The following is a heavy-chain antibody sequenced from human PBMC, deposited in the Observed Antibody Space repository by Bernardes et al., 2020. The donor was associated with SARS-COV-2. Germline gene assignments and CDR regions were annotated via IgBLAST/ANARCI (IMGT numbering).Heavy chain of an antibody. V-gene: IGHV4-39*01. J-gene: IGHJ5*02. CDR3: ARLAAHPNWFDP. D-gene: IGHD6-6*01. CDR2: IYYSGST. CDR1: GGSISSSSYY. Sequence: SETLSLTCTVSGGSISSSSYYWGWIRQPPGKGLEWIGSIYYSGSTYYNPSLKSRVTISVDTSKNQFSLKLSSVTAADTAVYYCARLAAHPNWFDPWRQGTLVTVSS.